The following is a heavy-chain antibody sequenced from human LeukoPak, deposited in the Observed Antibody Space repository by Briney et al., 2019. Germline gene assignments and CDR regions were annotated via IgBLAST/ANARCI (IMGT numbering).Heavy chain of an antibody. V-gene: IGHV4-34*01. Sequence: SETLSLTCTVSGGSFSTYYWSWIRQPPGKGLEWIGEINHSGSTNYNPSLKSRVTISVDTSKNQFSLKLSSVTAADTAVYFCAANDYSNYTMNYWGQGTLVTVSS. CDR1: GGSFSTYY. J-gene: IGHJ4*02. CDR3: AANDYSNYTMNY. D-gene: IGHD4-11*01. CDR2: INHSGST.